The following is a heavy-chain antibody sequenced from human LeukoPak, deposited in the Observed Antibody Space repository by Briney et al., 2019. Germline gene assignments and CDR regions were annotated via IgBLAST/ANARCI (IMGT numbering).Heavy chain of an antibody. J-gene: IGHJ4*02. V-gene: IGHV4-39*01. CDR2: IYYSGST. Sequence: SETLSLTCTVSGGSISSSSYYWGWIRQPPGKGLEWIGSIYYSGSTYYNPSLKSRVTISVDTSKNQFSLKLSSVTAADTAVYYCARHASDYVWGSYRSYYFDYWGQGTLVTVSS. CDR1: GGSISSSSYY. CDR3: ARHASDYVWGSYRSYYFDY. D-gene: IGHD3-16*02.